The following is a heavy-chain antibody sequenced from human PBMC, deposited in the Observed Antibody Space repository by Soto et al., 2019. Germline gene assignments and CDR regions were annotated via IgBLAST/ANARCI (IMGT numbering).Heavy chain of an antibody. D-gene: IGHD2-21*01. J-gene: IGHJ6*02. Sequence: QVQLQESGPGLVKPSQTLSLTCTVSGGSISSGGYYWYWIRQHPGKGLEWIGYIYYSGTTYYNPSLKCQVTISVDTSKNQFSLKLSSVTAADTAVYYCAASCVACGGFNYYGMDVWGQGTTVTVSS. V-gene: IGHV4-31*01. CDR3: AASCVACGGFNYYGMDV. CDR2: IYYSGTT. CDR1: GGSISSGGYY.